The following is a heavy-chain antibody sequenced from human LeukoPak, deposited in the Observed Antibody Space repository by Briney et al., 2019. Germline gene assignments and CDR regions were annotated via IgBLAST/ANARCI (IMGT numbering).Heavy chain of an antibody. D-gene: IGHD6-19*01. J-gene: IGHJ6*03. CDR3: ARHVSAYSSGLPYYMDV. V-gene: IGHV4-39*01. CDR1: GFTFSSYSMN. CDR2: NSGST. Sequence: GSLRLSCAASGFTFSSYSMNWVRQPPGKGLEWIGSNSGSTYYNPSLKSRVTISVDTSKNQFSLKLSSVTAADTAVYYCARHVSAYSSGLPYYMDVWGKGTTVTVSS.